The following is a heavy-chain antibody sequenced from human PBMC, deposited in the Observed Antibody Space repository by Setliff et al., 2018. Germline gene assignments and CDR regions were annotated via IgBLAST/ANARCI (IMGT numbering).Heavy chain of an antibody. CDR1: GFTFSAYG. Sequence: GGSLRLSCVASGFTFSAYGMSWVRQAPGKGLEWVSSVYNGNDETKYADSVKGRFTISRDRSKNTVYLQMNRLRAEDTAVYYCARDRISRYYDSGAHAFDMWGQGTMVTVSS. D-gene: IGHD3-22*01. CDR3: ARDRISRYYDSGAHAFDM. J-gene: IGHJ3*02. V-gene: IGHV3-23*01. CDR2: VYNGNDET.